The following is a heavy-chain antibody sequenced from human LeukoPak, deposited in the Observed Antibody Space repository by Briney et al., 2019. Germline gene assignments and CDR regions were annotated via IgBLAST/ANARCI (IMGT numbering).Heavy chain of an antibody. CDR3: ARGHANGNTYYYGSTPLNWFDP. Sequence: SETLSLTCAVYGGSFSGYYWSWIRQPPGKGLEWIGEINHSGSTNYNPSLKSRVTISVDTSKNQFSLKLSSVTAADTAVYYCARGHANGNTYYYGSTPLNWFDPWGQGTLVTVSS. CDR1: GGSFSGYY. D-gene: IGHD3-10*01. CDR2: INHSGST. V-gene: IGHV4-34*01. J-gene: IGHJ5*02.